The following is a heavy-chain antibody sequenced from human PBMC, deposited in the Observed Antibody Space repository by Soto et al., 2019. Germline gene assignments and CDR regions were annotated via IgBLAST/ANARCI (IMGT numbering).Heavy chain of an antibody. Sequence: PGGPLKVSCAASGFSLSSYGMHWVRQAPGKGLEWVAVISYDGSNKYYADSVKGRFTISRDNSKNTPYLQMNSLRAEDTAVYYCAKDPTLWGSYPLNWFDPLGHGTLVTVS. J-gene: IGHJ5*02. CDR1: GFSLSSYG. D-gene: IGHD3-16*02. CDR3: AKDPTLWGSYPLNWFDP. V-gene: IGHV3-30*18. CDR2: ISYDGSNK.